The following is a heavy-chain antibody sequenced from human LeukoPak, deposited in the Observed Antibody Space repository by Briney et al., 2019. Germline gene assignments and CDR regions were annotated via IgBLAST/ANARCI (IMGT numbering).Heavy chain of an antibody. V-gene: IGHV7-4-1*02. J-gene: IGHJ4*02. Sequence: ASVKVSCKASGYSFTGYAMNWVRQAPGQGLEWMGWINTNTGNPAYAQGFTGRFVFSLDTSVTTAYLQISSLKTEDTAVYYCARALSIAAAAGGYWGQGTLVTVSS. CDR3: ARALSIAAAAGGY. D-gene: IGHD6-13*01. CDR1: GYSFTGYA. CDR2: INTNTGNP.